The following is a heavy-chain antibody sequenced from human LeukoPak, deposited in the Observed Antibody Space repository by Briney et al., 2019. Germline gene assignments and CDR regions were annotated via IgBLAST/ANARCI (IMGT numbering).Heavy chain of an antibody. D-gene: IGHD5-12*01. CDR2: IIAYNGNT. Sequence: GSVKVSCKASGYTFTSYGISWVRQAPGQGLEWMGWIIAYNGNTNYTQKLQGRVTITTDTSTSTAYMELRSPRSDDTAVYYCARASGVATITDDYWGQGTLVTVSS. CDR3: ARASGVATITDDY. V-gene: IGHV1-18*04. CDR1: GYTFTSYG. J-gene: IGHJ4*02.